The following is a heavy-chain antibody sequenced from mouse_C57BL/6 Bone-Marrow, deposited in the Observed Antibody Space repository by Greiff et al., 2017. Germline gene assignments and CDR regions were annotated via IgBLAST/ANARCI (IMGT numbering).Heavy chain of an antibody. CDR2: ISGGGGNT. J-gene: IGHJ3*01. D-gene: IGHD2-4*01. CDR3: ARHEYDYDRDCAY. V-gene: IGHV5-9*01. CDR1: GFTFSSYT. Sequence: EVKLVESGGGLVKPGGSLKLSCAASGFTFSSYTMSWVRQTPEKRLEWVATISGGGGNTYYPDSVKGRFTISRDNAKNTLYLQMSSLRSEDTALYYCARHEYDYDRDCAYWGQGTLVTVSA.